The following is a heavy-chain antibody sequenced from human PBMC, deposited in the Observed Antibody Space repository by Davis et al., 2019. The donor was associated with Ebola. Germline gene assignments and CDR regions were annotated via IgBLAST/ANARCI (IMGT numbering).Heavy chain of an antibody. D-gene: IGHD4-17*01. V-gene: IGHV3-33*01. CDR1: GFTFSSYG. CDR3: ARVSGDGDPDY. J-gene: IGHJ4*02. CDR2: IWYDGSNK. Sequence: GGSLRLSCAASGFTFSSYGMPWVRQAPGKGLEWVAVIWYDGSNKYYADSVKGRFTISRDNSKNTLYLQMNSLRAEDTAVYYCARVSGDGDPDYWGQGTLVTVSS.